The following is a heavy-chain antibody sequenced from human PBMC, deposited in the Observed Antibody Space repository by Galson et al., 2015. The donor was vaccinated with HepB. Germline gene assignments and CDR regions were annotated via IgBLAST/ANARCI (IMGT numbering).Heavy chain of an antibody. V-gene: IGHV3-30*04. D-gene: IGHD5-12*01. CDR2: ISYDGSNK. CDR1: GFTFSSYA. CDR3: ARDPDIVATIGFDY. J-gene: IGHJ4*02. Sequence: SLRLSCAASGFTFSSYAMHWVRQAPGKGLEWVAVISYDGSNKYYADSVKGRFTISRDNSKNTLYLQMNSLRAEDTAVYYCARDPDIVATIGFDYWGQGTLVTVSS.